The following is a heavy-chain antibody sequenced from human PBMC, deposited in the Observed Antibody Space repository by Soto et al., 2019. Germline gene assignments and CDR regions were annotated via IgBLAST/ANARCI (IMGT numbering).Heavy chain of an antibody. D-gene: IGHD6-13*01. CDR2: INWNSGSI. CDR3: VKDESINWYSGHFRH. Sequence: GGSLRLSCAASGFTFDDYAMHWVRQVPGKGLEWVSGINWNSGSIGCADSVKGRFAISRDNAKNSLHLQMNSLRAEDTAFYYCVKDESINWYSGHFRHWGQGTLVTVSS. J-gene: IGHJ1*01. V-gene: IGHV3-9*01. CDR1: GFTFDDYA.